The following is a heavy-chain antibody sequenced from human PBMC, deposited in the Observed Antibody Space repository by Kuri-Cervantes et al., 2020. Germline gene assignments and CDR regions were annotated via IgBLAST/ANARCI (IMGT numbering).Heavy chain of an antibody. CDR3: ARDGVLIAARPGVYYYYGMDV. Sequence: LRHSCAVSSGSLSRGGYSWTWIRQPAGKGLEWIGRIYTSGSTNYNPSLKSRVTMSVDTSKNQFSLKLSSVTAADTAVYYCARDGVLIAARPGVYYYYGMDVWGQGTTVTVSS. CDR2: IYTSGST. D-gene: IGHD6-6*01. V-gene: IGHV4-61*02. CDR1: SGSLSRGGYS. J-gene: IGHJ6*02.